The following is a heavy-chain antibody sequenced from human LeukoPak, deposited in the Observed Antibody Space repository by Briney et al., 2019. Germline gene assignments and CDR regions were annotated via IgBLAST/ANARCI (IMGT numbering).Heavy chain of an antibody. CDR1: GGSFSGYY. CDR2: INHSGST. Sequence: SETLSLTCAVYGGSFSGYYWSWIRQHPGKGLEWIGEINHSGSTNYNPSLKSRVTISVDTSKNQFSLKLSSVTAADTAVYYCARVRSIAVVGDAFDIWGQGTMVTVSS. D-gene: IGHD6-19*01. CDR3: ARVRSIAVVGDAFDI. V-gene: IGHV4-34*01. J-gene: IGHJ3*02.